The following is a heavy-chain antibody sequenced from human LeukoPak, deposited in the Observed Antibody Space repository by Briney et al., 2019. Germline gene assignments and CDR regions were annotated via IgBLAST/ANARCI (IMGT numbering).Heavy chain of an antibody. Sequence: GGSLRLSCAASGFTFSSYSMNWVRQAPGKGLEWVSSISSSSSYIYYEDSVKGRFTISRDNAKSSLYLQMNSLRAEDTAVYYCARDRGPGAFDIWGQGTMVTVSS. CDR3: ARDRGPGAFDI. CDR1: GFTFSSYS. CDR2: ISSSSSYI. J-gene: IGHJ3*02. D-gene: IGHD3-10*01. V-gene: IGHV3-21*01.